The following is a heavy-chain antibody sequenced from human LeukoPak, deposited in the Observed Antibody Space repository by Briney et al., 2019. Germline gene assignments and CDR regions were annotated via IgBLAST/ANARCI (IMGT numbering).Heavy chain of an antibody. CDR1: GGPISSSSYY. CDR3: AREKYYVYFDY. Sequence: SETLSLTCTVSGGPISSSSYYWGWIRQPPGKGLEWIGSIYYSGSTYYNPSLKSRVTISVDTSKNQFSLKLSSVTAADTAVYYCAREKYYVYFDYWGQGTLVTVSS. V-gene: IGHV4-39*07. CDR2: IYYSGST. D-gene: IGHD3-10*02. J-gene: IGHJ4*02.